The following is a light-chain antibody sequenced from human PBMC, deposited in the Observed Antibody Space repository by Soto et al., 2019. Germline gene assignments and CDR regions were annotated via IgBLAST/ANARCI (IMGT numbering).Light chain of an antibody. Sequence: DIHMTQSPSTLSASVGDRVTITCRASQNINNWLAWYQQKPGKAPKVLIYEASNLESGVPSRFSGSGSGTEFTLTISSLQRDDFATYYCQYYNTFFGGGTKVEIK. CDR2: EAS. CDR1: QNINNW. V-gene: IGKV1-5*01. J-gene: IGKJ4*01. CDR3: QYYNTF.